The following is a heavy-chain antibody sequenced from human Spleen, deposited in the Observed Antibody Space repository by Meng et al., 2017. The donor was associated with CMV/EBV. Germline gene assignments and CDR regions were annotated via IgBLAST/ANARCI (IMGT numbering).Heavy chain of an antibody. V-gene: IGHV4-39*07. CDR1: GGSINNSTSF. Sequence: SETLSLTCPVSGGSINNSTSFWGWIRQPPGKGLEWIGSISYTESAYYNPSLKSRVTISVDTSKNQFSLNLSSVTAADTAVYYCAREGLNWNYFEDWGQGTLVTVSS. CDR3: AREGLNWNYFED. CDR2: ISYTESA. D-gene: IGHD1-7*01. J-gene: IGHJ4*02.